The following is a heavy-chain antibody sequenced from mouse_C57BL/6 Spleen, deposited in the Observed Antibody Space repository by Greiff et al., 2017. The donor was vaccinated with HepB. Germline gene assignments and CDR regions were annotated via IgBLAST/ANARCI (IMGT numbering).Heavy chain of an antibody. CDR3: ARRLLRSHYFDY. CDR1: GYTFTDYY. J-gene: IGHJ2*01. CDR2: INPYNGGT. D-gene: IGHD1-1*01. V-gene: IGHV1-19*01. Sequence: EVQLQQSGPVLVKPGASVKMSCKASGYTFTDYYMNWVKQSHGKSLEWIGVINPYNGGTSYNQKFKGKATLTVDKSSSTAYMELNSLTSEDSAVYYCARRLLRSHYFDYWGQGTTLTVSS.